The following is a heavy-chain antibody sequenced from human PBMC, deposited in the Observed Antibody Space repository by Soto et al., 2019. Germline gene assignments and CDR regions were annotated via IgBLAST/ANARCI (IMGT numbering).Heavy chain of an antibody. CDR1: VGSISSYY. V-gene: IGHV4-59*08. Sequence: SETLSLTCTVSVGSISSYYWSWIRQPPGKGLDYIGYIHYSGSINYNPSLKSRVTISLDTSKNQFSLKLSSVTAADTAVYYCARHGLGLDYWGQGTLVTVSS. J-gene: IGHJ4*02. CDR2: IHYSGSI. D-gene: IGHD1-26*01. CDR3: ARHGLGLDY.